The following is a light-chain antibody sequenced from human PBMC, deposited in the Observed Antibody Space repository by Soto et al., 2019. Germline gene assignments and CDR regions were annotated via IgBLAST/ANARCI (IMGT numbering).Light chain of an antibody. J-gene: IGKJ1*01. CDR1: QSVSNTY. V-gene: IGKV3-20*01. CDR3: KQYGSSGT. Sequence: EIVLTPSPLTLSPAPGERATLSCRASQSVSNTYLAWYQQKPGQAPRLLIYGASNRATGIPDRFSGSGSGTDFTLTISRLEPEDFAVYYCKQYGSSGTFGQGTKVDIK. CDR2: GAS.